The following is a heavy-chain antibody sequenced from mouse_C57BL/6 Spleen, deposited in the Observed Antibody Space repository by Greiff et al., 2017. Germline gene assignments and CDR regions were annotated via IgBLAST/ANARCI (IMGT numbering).Heavy chain of an antibody. Sequence: QVQLQQPGAELVKPGASVKLSCKASGYTFTSYWMHWVKQRPGRGLEWIGRIDPNRGGTKYNEKFKSKATLTVDKPSSTAYMQLSSLTSEDSAVYYCARGGFFYDGYLYYFDYWGQGTTLTVSS. V-gene: IGHV1-72*01. CDR1: GYTFTSYW. D-gene: IGHD2-3*01. CDR3: ARGGFFYDGYLYYFDY. CDR2: IDPNRGGT. J-gene: IGHJ2*01.